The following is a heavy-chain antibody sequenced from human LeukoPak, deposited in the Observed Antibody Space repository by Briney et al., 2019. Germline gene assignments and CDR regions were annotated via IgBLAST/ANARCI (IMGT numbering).Heavy chain of an antibody. J-gene: IGHJ2*01. CDR2: INHSGST. Sequence: SETLSLTCTVYDGSFSDYYWSWIRQPPGKGLEWIGEINHSGSTHYNPSLKSRVTISVDTSKNQFSLKLSSVTAADTAVYYCARGRQSRYRSVPNWYFDLWGRGTLVTVSS. V-gene: IGHV4-34*01. CDR1: DGSFSDYY. CDR3: ARGRQSRYRSVPNWYFDL. D-gene: IGHD3-9*01.